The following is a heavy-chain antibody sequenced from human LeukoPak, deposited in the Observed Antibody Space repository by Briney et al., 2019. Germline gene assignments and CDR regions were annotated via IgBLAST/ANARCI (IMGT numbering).Heavy chain of an antibody. Sequence: GGSLRLSCAASGFTFSSYAMHWVRQAPGKGLEWVAVISYDGSNKYYADSVKGRFTISRDNSKNTLYLRMNSLRAEDTAVYYCARGTPSSSGWLYYGMDVWGQGTTVTVSS. D-gene: IGHD6-19*01. J-gene: IGHJ6*02. CDR1: GFTFSSYA. CDR3: ARGTPSSSGWLYYGMDV. CDR2: ISYDGSNK. V-gene: IGHV3-30-3*01.